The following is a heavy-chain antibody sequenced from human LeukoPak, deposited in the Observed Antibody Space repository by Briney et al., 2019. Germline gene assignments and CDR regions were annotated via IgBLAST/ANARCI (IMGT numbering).Heavy chain of an antibody. Sequence: GGSLRLSCAASGFTFSSYAMSWVRQAPGKGLEWVSGISWNSGSIGYADSVKGRFTISRDNAKNSLYLQMNSLRAEDTALYYCAKGYCSSTSCTLGVDPWGQGTLVTVSS. CDR2: ISWNSGSI. CDR3: AKGYCSSTSCTLGVDP. J-gene: IGHJ5*02. CDR1: GFTFSSYA. V-gene: IGHV3-9*01. D-gene: IGHD2-2*01.